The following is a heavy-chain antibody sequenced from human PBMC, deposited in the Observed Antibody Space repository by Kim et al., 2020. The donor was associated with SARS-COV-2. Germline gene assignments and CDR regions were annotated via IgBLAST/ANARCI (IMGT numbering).Heavy chain of an antibody. D-gene: IGHD3-3*01. J-gene: IGHJ5*02. V-gene: IGHV1-18*01. Sequence: ASVKVSCKASGYTFTSYGISWVRQAPGQGLEWMGWISVYNGNTNYAQKLQGRVTMTTDTSTSTAYMELRSLRSDDTAVYYCARLTSPYYDFWSGYYTGDYWFGPWGQGTLVTVSS. CDR3: ARLTSPYYDFWSGYYTGDYWFGP. CDR1: GYTFTSYG. CDR2: ISVYNGNT.